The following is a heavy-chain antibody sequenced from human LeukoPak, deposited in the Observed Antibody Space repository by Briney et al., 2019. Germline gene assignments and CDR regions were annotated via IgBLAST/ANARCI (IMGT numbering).Heavy chain of an antibody. CDR3: ARDSGLTTPYYFDY. Sequence: PGGSLRLSCAASGFTFSSYAMHWVCQAPGKGLEWVAVISYDGSNKYYADSVKGRFTISRDNSKNTLYLQMNSLRAEDTAVYYCARDSGLTTPYYFDYWGQGTLVTVSS. CDR2: ISYDGSNK. J-gene: IGHJ4*02. V-gene: IGHV3-30-3*01. D-gene: IGHD3-10*01. CDR1: GFTFSSYA.